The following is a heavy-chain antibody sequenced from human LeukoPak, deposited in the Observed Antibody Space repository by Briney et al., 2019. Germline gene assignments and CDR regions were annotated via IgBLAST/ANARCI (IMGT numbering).Heavy chain of an antibody. D-gene: IGHD3-22*01. V-gene: IGHV3-21*01. CDR1: GFTFSSYS. CDR2: ISSSSSYI. Sequence: PGGSLRLSCAASGFTFSSYSMNWVRQAPGKGLEWVSSISSSSSYIYYADSVKGRFTISRDNSKNTLYLQMNSLRADDTAVYYCARAGADSSGRAFDYWGQGTLVTVSS. CDR3: ARAGADSSGRAFDY. J-gene: IGHJ4*02.